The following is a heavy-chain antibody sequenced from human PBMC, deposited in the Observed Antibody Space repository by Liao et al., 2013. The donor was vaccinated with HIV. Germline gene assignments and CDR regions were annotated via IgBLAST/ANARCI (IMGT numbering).Heavy chain of an antibody. J-gene: IGHJ2*01. D-gene: IGHD3-3*01. CDR1: GGSIKNYY. CDR3: ARAYTVFGVKAHWYFDL. Sequence: QVQLQESGPGLVKPSEALSLTCTVSGGSIKNYYWNWIRQPAGRGLEWIGRIYTSGTTNHNPSLVSRVSISLDTSRNQVSLSLTSVTAADTAVYYCARAYTVFGVKAHWYFDLWGRGTHVTVSS. CDR2: IYTSGTT. V-gene: IGHV4-4*07.